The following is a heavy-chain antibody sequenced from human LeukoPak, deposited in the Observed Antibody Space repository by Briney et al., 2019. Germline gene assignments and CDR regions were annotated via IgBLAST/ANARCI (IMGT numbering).Heavy chain of an antibody. D-gene: IGHD6-6*01. V-gene: IGHV4-59*12. J-gene: IGHJ4*02. Sequence: SETLSLTCTVSGGSIDTYYWNWIRQPPGKGLEWIGYVFHTGSTNYNPSLKSRVTISVDTSKNQFSLKLSSVTAADTAVYYCARVSGHTYSTSCIDYWGQGTLVTVSS. CDR2: VFHTGST. CDR1: GGSIDTYY. CDR3: ARVSGHTYSTSCIDY.